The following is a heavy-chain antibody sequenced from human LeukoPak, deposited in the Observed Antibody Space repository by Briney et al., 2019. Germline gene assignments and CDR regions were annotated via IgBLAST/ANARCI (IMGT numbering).Heavy chain of an antibody. J-gene: IGHJ4*02. CDR2: IYTSGST. Sequence: PSETLSLTCAVYGGSFSSYWGWIRQPPGKGLEWIGRIYTSGSTNYNPSLKSRVTMSVDTSKNQFSLKLSSVTAADTAVYYCARDANSGSYYWGQGTLVTVSS. V-gene: IGHV4-59*10. CDR1: GGSFSSY. D-gene: IGHD1-26*01. CDR3: ARDANSGSYY.